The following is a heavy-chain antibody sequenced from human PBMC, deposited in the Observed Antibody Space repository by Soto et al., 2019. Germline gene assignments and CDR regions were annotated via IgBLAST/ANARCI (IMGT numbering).Heavy chain of an antibody. V-gene: IGHV1-18*01. CDR3: ATRSPAFDY. CDR1: GYTFTDYG. Sequence: GPGVKKPGASVKVSCKTSGYTFTDYGISWVRQAPGQGLEWMGWISTSKGNTNYAQKFQGRVTMTTDTSTSTGYMELRSLRSDDTAVYYCATRSPAFDYWGQGTLVTVSS. J-gene: IGHJ4*02. CDR2: ISTSKGNT.